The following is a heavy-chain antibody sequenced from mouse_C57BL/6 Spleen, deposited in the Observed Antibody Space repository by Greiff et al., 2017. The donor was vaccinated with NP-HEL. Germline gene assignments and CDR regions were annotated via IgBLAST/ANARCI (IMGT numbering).Heavy chain of an antibody. J-gene: IGHJ1*03. CDR3: ARYRGNHWYFDV. CDR1: GYTFTSYW. V-gene: IGHV1-50*01. D-gene: IGHD1-1*02. Sequence: VQLQQPGAELVKPGASVKLSCKASGYTFTSYWMQWVKQRPGQGLEWIGEIDPSDSYTNYNQKFKGKATLTVDTSSSTAYMQLSSLTSEDSAVYYCARYRGNHWYFDVWGTGTTVTVSS. CDR2: IDPSDSYT.